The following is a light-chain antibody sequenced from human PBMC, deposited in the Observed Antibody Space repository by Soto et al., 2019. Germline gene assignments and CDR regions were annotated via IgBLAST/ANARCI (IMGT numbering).Light chain of an antibody. CDR1: QSVSSY. Sequence: ETVLSQSPATVSLYPGERATLSCRASQSVSSYLAWYQQKPGQAPRLLIYDASHRAAGIPARFSGSGFGTDFTLTISSLEPEDAAVYYCQQRSNWPPITSGQGTRLEIK. J-gene: IGKJ5*01. CDR3: QQRSNWPPIT. V-gene: IGKV3-11*01. CDR2: DAS.